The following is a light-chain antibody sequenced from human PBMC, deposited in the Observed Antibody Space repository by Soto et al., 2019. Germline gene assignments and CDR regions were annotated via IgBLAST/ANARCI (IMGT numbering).Light chain of an antibody. V-gene: IGKV3-20*01. CDR2: GTS. CDR3: QQYDESFLT. J-gene: IGKJ1*01. CDR1: QSVNSNY. Sequence: EIVLTQSPGTLSLSPGERATLSCRASQSVNSNYLAWYQQKPGQSPRVLMYGTSNRATGIPDRFSGSGSGTDFTLTISRLEPEDFAVYYCQQYDESFLTFGQGTKVEIK.